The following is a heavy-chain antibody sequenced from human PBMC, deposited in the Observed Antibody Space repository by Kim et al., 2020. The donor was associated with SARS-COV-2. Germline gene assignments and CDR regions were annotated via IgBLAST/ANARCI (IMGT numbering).Heavy chain of an antibody. V-gene: IGHV4-34*01. Sequence: SETLSLTCAVYGGSFSGYYWSWIRQPPGKGLEWIGEINHSGSTNYNPSLKSRVTISVDTSKNQFSLKLSSVTAADTAVYYCARLGTFYQTRVRYSGRPVGYWGQGTLVTVSS. D-gene: IGHD5-12*01. CDR3: ARLGTFYQTRVRYSGRPVGY. J-gene: IGHJ4*02. CDR2: INHSGST. CDR1: GGSFSGYY.